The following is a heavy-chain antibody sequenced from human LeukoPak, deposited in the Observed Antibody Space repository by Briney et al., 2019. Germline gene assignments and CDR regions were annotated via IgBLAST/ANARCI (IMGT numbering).Heavy chain of an antibody. CDR2: IIPILGIA. Sequence: ASVKVSCKASGGTFSSYAISWVRQAPGQGLEWMGRIIPILGIANYAQKFQGRVTITADKSTSTAYMELSSLRSEDTAVYYCAREAGRGSGTFDYWGQGTLVTVSS. CDR1: GGTFSSYA. CDR3: AREAGRGSGTFDY. J-gene: IGHJ4*02. D-gene: IGHD1/OR15-1a*01. V-gene: IGHV1-69*04.